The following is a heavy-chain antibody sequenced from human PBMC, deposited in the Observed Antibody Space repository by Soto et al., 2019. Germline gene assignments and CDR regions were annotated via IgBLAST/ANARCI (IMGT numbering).Heavy chain of an antibody. CDR2: INAGNGNT. D-gene: IGHD3-10*01. Sequence: QVQLVQSGAEVKKPGASVKVSCKASGYTFTSYAMHWVRQAPGQRLEWMGWINAGNGNTKYSQKVQGRLTITRDTPASTAYMELSVLRSEDTAVYYCARDRRITMVRGVLYPNWFDPWGQGTLVTVSS. J-gene: IGHJ5*02. CDR3: ARDRRITMVRGVLYPNWFDP. CDR1: GYTFTSYA. V-gene: IGHV1-3*01.